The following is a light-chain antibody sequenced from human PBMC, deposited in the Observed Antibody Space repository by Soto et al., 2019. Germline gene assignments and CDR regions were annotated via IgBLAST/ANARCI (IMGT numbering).Light chain of an antibody. V-gene: IGLV2-23*01. Sequence: QSALTQPASVSGSPGQSITISCTGTNSDVGSYNLVSWYQQHPGKAPKLLIYEGSKRPSGVSNRFSGSKSGNTASLTISGLQAEDEADYYCCSYASSSTWVFGGGTQLTVL. CDR1: NSDVGSYNL. J-gene: IGLJ3*02. CDR3: CSYASSSTWV. CDR2: EGS.